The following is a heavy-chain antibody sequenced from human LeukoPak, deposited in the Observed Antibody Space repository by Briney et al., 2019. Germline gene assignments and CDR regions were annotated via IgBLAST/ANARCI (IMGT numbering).Heavy chain of an antibody. CDR2: IIPIFGTA. J-gene: IGHJ6*03. Sequence: ASVKVSCKASGGTFSSYAISWVRQAPGQGLEWMGGIIPIFGTANYAQKFQGRVTITADKSTSTAYMELSSLRSEDTAVYYCARDLSPLTGTTFYYYYMDVWGKGTTVTVSS. CDR1: GGTFSSYA. D-gene: IGHD1-20*01. CDR3: ARDLSPLTGTTFYYYYMDV. V-gene: IGHV1-69*06.